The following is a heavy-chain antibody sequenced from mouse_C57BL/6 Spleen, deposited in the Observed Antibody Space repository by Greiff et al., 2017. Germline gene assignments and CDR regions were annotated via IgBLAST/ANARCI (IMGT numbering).Heavy chain of an antibody. CDR3: ARRLSRKNWYFDV. CDR1: GYTFTSYW. V-gene: IGHV1-50*01. J-gene: IGHJ1*03. Sequence: QVQLQQPGAELVKPGASVKLSCKASGYTFTSYWMQWVKQRPGQGLEWIGEIDPSDSYTNYNQKFKGKATLTVDTSSSTAYMQLSSLTSEDSAVYYCARRLSRKNWYFDVWGTGTTVTVSS. CDR2: IDPSDSYT.